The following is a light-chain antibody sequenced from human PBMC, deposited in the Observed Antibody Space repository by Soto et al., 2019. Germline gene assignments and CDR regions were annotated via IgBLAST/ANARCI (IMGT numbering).Light chain of an antibody. CDR1: QSVSSSY. CDR2: AAS. Sequence: EIVLTQSPGTLSLSPGERATLSCRASQSVSSSYLAWYKQKPGQAPSLLIYAASSRAAGIPDRFSGSGSGTDFTLTISRLESEDFAVYYCQHYNSYSEAFGQGTKVDIK. V-gene: IGKV3-20*01. CDR3: QHYNSYSEA. J-gene: IGKJ1*01.